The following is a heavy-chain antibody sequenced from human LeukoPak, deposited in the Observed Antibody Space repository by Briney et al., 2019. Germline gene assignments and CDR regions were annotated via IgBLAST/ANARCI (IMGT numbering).Heavy chain of an antibody. J-gene: IGHJ4*02. V-gene: IGHV3-33*06. D-gene: IGHD6-19*01. CDR2: IWYDGSNK. CDR3: AKATIAVAGRGYFDY. Sequence: PGRSLRLSCAASGFTFSSYGMHWVRQAPGKGLEWVAVIWYDGSNKYYADSVKGRFTISRDNSKNTLYLQMNGLRAEDTAVYYCAKATIAVAGRGYFDYWGQGTLVTVSS. CDR1: GFTFSSYG.